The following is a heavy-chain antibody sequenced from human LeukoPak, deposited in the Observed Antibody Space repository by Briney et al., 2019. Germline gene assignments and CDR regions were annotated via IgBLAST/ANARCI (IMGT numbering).Heavy chain of an antibody. CDR1: GGTFSSYA. V-gene: IGHV1-69*13. Sequence: ASVKVSCKASGGTFSSYAISWVRQAPGQGLEWMGGIIPIFGTANYAQKFQGRVTITADESTSTAYMELSSLRSEDTAVYYCARGSPDYDFWSGYLWFDPWGQGTLVTVSS. J-gene: IGHJ5*02. CDR2: IIPIFGTA. D-gene: IGHD3-3*01. CDR3: ARGSPDYDFWSGYLWFDP.